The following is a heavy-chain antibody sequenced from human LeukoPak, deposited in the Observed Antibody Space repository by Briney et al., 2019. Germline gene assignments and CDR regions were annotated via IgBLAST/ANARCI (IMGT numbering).Heavy chain of an antibody. CDR3: AKSGVVVAAESYYYYYYMDV. Sequence: GGSLRLSCAASGFTFSSYGMSWVRQAPGKGLEWVSAISGSGGSTYYADSVKGRFTISRDNSKNTLYLQMNSLRAENTAVYYCAKSGVVVAAESYYYYYYMDVWGKGTTVTISS. J-gene: IGHJ6*03. V-gene: IGHV3-23*01. D-gene: IGHD2-15*01. CDR1: GFTFSSYG. CDR2: ISGSGGST.